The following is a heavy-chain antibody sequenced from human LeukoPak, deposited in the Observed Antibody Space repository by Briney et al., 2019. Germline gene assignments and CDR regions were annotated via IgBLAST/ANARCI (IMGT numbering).Heavy chain of an antibody. D-gene: IGHD3-9*01. CDR1: GFTFSKYW. CDR2: IKEDGTYT. V-gene: IGHV3-74*01. J-gene: IGHJ4*02. Sequence: GGSLRLSCAASGFTFSKYWMHWVRQTPGEGLVWVARIKEDGTYTSYADSVKGRFTISRDNARNTVFLQMNSLRAEDTAVYYCARDFDMGITPGDDFDFWGQGTLVTVSS. CDR3: ARDFDMGITPGDDFDF.